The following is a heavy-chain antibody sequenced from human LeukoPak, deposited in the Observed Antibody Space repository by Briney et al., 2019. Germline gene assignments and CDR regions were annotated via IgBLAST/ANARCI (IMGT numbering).Heavy chain of an antibody. CDR1: GLTFSSYG. D-gene: IGHD4-11*01. Sequence: PGGSLRLPCAASGLTFSSYGMHWVRQAPGKGLEWVAFIRYDGSNKYYADSVKGRFTISRDNSKNTLYLQMNSLRAEDTAVYCCAKDLYTEFDYWGQGTLVTVSS. CDR3: AKDLYTEFDY. J-gene: IGHJ4*02. CDR2: IRYDGSNK. V-gene: IGHV3-30*02.